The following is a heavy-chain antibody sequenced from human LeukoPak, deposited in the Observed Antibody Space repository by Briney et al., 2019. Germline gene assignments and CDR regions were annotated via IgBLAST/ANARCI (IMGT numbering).Heavy chain of an antibody. CDR1: GGSISSYY. V-gene: IGHV4-4*07. Sequence: PSETLSLTCTASGGSISSYYWSWIRQPAGKGLKRIGRIYTSGSTNYNPPLKSRVTMSVDTSKNQFSLKLSSVTAADTAVYYCARAGRYSSSWALDYWGQGTLVTVSS. D-gene: IGHD6-13*01. CDR3: ARAGRYSSSWALDY. J-gene: IGHJ4*02. CDR2: IYTSGST.